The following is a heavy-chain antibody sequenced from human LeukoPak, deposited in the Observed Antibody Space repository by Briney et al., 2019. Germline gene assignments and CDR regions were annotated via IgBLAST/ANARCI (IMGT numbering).Heavy chain of an antibody. Sequence: GASVKVSCKASGGSFSTYAISWVRQAPGQGLEWMGGIIPIFGTANYAQKFQGRVTITADKSTSTAYMELSSLRSEDTAVYYCARVRLRFRNWFDPWGQGTLVTVSS. CDR1: GGSFSTYA. V-gene: IGHV1-69*06. J-gene: IGHJ5*02. CDR2: IIPIFGTA. D-gene: IGHD3-16*01. CDR3: ARVRLRFRNWFDP.